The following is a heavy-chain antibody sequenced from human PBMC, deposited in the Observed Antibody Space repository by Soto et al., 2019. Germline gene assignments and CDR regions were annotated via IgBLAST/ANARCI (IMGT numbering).Heavy chain of an antibody. CDR3: ARGGEFYVLDV. J-gene: IGHJ6*02. CDR2: KHTRGTP. V-gene: IGHV4-4*07. Sequence: QVQLQESGPGLVKPSETLSLTCTVSGGSISGYYWTWIRQPAGKGLEWIGRKHTRGTPNYNPSLESRVTMSIDTSPNQFSLNLSSVTAADPAVYYCARGGEFYVLDVWGQGTTVAVSS. D-gene: IGHD3-16*01. CDR1: GGSISGYY.